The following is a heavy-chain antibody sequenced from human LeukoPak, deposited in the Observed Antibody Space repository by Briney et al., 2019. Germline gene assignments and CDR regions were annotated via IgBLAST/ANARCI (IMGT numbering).Heavy chain of an antibody. CDR3: VKGRMSEDGLDF. D-gene: IGHD5-24*01. J-gene: IGHJ4*02. CDR2: ISSSGNT. V-gene: IGHV3-23*01. CDR1: GFTFGRSA. Sequence: PGGSLRLSCEASGFTFGRSAMTWVRQTPGKGLEWFSSISSSGNTYYADSVKGRFTISRGNSKNLVNLQMNSLRAEDTAIYYCVKGRMSEDGLDFWGQGSLVTVSS.